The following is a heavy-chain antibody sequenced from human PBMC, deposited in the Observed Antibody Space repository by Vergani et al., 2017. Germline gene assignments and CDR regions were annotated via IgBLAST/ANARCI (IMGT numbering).Heavy chain of an antibody. Sequence: QVQLVQSGAEVKKPGAAVKVSCKASGYYFTDNYLHWVRQAPGQGLEWMGWMNPNSGNTGYAQKFQGRVTMTRDTSITTAYMELNSLRFGDTAVYYCARGESGYCTGDICYIHPWFESWGQGTLVTVSS. D-gene: IGHD2-15*01. CDR1: GYYFTDNY. CDR2: MNPNSGNT. CDR3: ARGESGYCTGDICYIHPWFES. V-gene: IGHV1-8*02. J-gene: IGHJ5*01.